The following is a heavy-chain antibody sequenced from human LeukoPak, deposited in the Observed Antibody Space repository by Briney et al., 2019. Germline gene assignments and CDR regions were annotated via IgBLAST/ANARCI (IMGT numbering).Heavy chain of an antibody. Sequence: SETLSLTCTVSGGSISSYYWNWIRRPAGKGLEWIGRIYTSGSTTNYNPSLKSRVTMSLDTSNNQFSLKLSSVTAADTAVYYCAGFSGGWFDPWGQGTLVTVSS. D-gene: IGHD3-3*01. V-gene: IGHV4-4*07. CDR3: AGFSGGWFDP. CDR1: GGSISSYY. CDR2: IYTSGSTT. J-gene: IGHJ5*02.